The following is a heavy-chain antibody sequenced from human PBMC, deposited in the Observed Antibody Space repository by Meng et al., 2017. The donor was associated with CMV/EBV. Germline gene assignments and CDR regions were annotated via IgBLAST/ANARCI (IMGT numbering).Heavy chain of an antibody. CDR3: ARSRIQLWLHHYYYGMDV. J-gene: IGHJ6*02. V-gene: IGHV1-2*02. CDR2: INPNSGGT. Sequence: ASVKVSCKASGYTFTGYYMHWVRQAPGQGLEWMGWINPNSGGTNYAQKFQGRVTMTRYTSISTAYMELSRLRSDDTAVYYCARSRIQLWLHHYYYGMDVWGQGTTVTVSS. D-gene: IGHD5-18*01. CDR1: GYTFTGYY.